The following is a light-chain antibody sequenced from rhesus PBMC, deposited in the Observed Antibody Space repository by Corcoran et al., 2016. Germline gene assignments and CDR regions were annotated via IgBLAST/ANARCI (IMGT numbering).Light chain of an antibody. CDR3: QQGYSYPLT. CDR1: QSLSNY. CDR2: RAT. V-gene: IGKV1S9*01. J-gene: IGKJ4*01. Sequence: DIQMTQSPSPLSASVGDRVTITCQASQSLSNYLNWYQQKPGKIPKLLIYRATRLQSGIPSRFSGSGAGTDFTLAISSLQPENFATYYCQQGYSYPLTFGGGAKVELK.